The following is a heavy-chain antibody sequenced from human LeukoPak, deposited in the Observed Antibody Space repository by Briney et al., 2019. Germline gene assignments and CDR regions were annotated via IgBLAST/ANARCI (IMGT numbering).Heavy chain of an antibody. CDR1: GGSFSGYY. Sequence: SETLSLTCAVYGGSFSGYYWSWIRQPPGKGLEWLGEINHSGSTNYNPSLKSRVTISVDTSKNQFSLKLSSVTAADTAVYYCARGRVVPVDYYYYYMDVWGKGTTVTVSS. CDR2: INHSGST. D-gene: IGHD2-2*01. V-gene: IGHV4-34*01. J-gene: IGHJ6*03. CDR3: ARGRVVPVDYYYYYMDV.